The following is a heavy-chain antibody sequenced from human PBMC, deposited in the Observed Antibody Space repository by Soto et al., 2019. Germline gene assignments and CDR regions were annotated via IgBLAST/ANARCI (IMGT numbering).Heavy chain of an antibody. J-gene: IGHJ6*03. CDR3: ARRLRGTIFGVVTTNPDMDV. CDR1: GYTFTSYD. V-gene: IGHV1-8*01. Sequence: QVQLVQSGAEVKKPGASVKVSCKASGYTFTSYDINWVRQATGQGLEWMGWMNPNSGNTGYAQKFEGKDTMTRNTSISTAYMELSSLRSEDTAVYYCARRLRGTIFGVVTTNPDMDVWGKGTTVTVSS. CDR2: MNPNSGNT. D-gene: IGHD3-3*01.